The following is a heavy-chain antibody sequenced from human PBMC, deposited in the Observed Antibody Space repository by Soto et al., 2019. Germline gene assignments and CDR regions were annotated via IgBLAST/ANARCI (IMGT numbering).Heavy chain of an antibody. CDR1: GFSFSISP. V-gene: IGHV3-30-3*01. CDR2: ISYDGTNK. CDR3: ARAPKTTGGNPWAFNPFPP. D-gene: IGHD3-10*01. J-gene: IGHJ4*02. Sequence: QVQLVESGGGVVQPGRSLRLSCAASGFSFSISPMHWVRQAPGKGPEWVALISYDGTNKFYADSVKGRFTISRDNSKSTLYSIVDGPRPGDAAVYHCARAPKTTGGNPWAFNPFPPGAQGPLSAVAA.